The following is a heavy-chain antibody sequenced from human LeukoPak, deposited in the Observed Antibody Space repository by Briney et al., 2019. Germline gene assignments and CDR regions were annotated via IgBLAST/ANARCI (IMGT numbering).Heavy chain of an antibody. Sequence: KPGGSLRLSCAASGFTFSSYSMNWVRQAPGKGLEWVSSISSSSSYIYYADSVKGRFTISRDNAKNSLYLQMNSLRAEDTAVYYCARDTSLITIFGVVIDYFDYWGQGTLVTVSS. CDR2: ISSSSSYI. CDR1: GFTFSSYS. CDR3: ARDTSLITIFGVVIDYFDY. V-gene: IGHV3-21*01. D-gene: IGHD3-3*01. J-gene: IGHJ4*02.